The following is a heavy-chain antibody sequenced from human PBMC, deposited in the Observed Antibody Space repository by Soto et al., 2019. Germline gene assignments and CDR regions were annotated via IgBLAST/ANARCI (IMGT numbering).Heavy chain of an antibody. V-gene: IGHV4-39*01. J-gene: IGHJ5*02. D-gene: IGHD6-6*01. CDR3: ARQCISSSSGDWFDP. Sequence: PSETLSLTCTVSGGSISSSSYYWGWIRQPPGKGLEWIGSIYYSGSTYYNPSLKSRVTISVDTSKNQFSLKLSSVTAADTAVYYCARQCISSSSGDWFDPWGQGTLVTVSS. CDR1: GGSISSSSYY. CDR2: IYYSGST.